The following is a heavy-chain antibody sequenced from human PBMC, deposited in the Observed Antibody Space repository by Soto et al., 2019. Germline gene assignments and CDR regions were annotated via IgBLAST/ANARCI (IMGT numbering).Heavy chain of an antibody. CDR3: ARVKDWLHLVRNYYYIMDV. V-gene: IGHV1-69*12. CDR2: IIPIFPTP. CDR1: GGTFRSSA. Sequence: QVQLVQSGAEVKKPGSSVKLSCKASGGTFRSSAISWVRQAPGQGLEWMGGIIPIFPTPGYAQRFQDRVTITAAESTSLTHNALSSPSSQVTVVYYCARVKDWLHLVRNYYYIMDVWGQGTTVTVSS. D-gene: IGHD3-9*01. J-gene: IGHJ6*02.